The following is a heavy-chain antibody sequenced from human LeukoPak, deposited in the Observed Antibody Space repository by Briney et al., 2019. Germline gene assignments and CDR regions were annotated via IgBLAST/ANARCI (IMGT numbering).Heavy chain of an antibody. CDR1: GGTFSSYA. CDR3: ARDAAAAGTLDFGY. D-gene: IGHD6-13*01. Sequence: SVKVSCKATGGTFSSYAISWVRQAPGQGLECMGGIIPIFGTANYAQKFQGRVTITADKSTSTAYMELSSLRSEDTAVYYCARDAAAAGTLDFGYWGQGTLVTVSS. CDR2: IIPIFGTA. J-gene: IGHJ4*02. V-gene: IGHV1-69*06.